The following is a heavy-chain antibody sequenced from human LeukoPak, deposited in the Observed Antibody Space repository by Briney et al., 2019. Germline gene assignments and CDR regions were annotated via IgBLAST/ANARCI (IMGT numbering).Heavy chain of an antibody. CDR2: IYYSGST. J-gene: IGHJ4*02. D-gene: IGHD3-3*01. Sequence: PSETLSLTCTVSGGSISSGGYYWSWIRQHRGKGLEWIGYIYYSGSTYYNPSLKSRVTISVDTSKNQFSLKLSSVTAADTAVYYCARLDYDFWSGYPFDYWGQGTLVTVSS. CDR3: ARLDYDFWSGYPFDY. V-gene: IGHV4-31*03. CDR1: GGSISSGGYY.